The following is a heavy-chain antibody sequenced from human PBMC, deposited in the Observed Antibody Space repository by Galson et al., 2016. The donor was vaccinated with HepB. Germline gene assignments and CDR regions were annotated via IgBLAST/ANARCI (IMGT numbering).Heavy chain of an antibody. J-gene: IGHJ3*02. Sequence: SLRLSCAASGFTFSNYAMSWVRQAPGKGLEWVSGISGSGSSTYYPDSVKGRFTISRDNSKNLLYAHMNSLRAEDTAVYYCAKDRLQYFDWLFPDTFDIWGQGTLVTVSS. CDR3: AKDRLQYFDWLFPDTFDI. CDR2: ISGSGSST. D-gene: IGHD3-9*01. CDR1: GFTFSNYA. V-gene: IGHV3-23*01.